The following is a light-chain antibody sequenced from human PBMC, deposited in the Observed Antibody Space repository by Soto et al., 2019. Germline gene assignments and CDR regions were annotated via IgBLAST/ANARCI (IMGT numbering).Light chain of an antibody. V-gene: IGKV3-15*01. CDR1: QSVSSN. J-gene: IGKJ1*01. CDR2: GAS. Sequence: ETVMTQSPATLSVSPGERATLSCRASQSVSSNLAWYQQKPGQAPRLLIYGASTRATGIPARFSGSGSGTELTLTISSLQSEDFAIYYCQQYMNWPPWTFGQGTKVEIK. CDR3: QQYMNWPPWT.